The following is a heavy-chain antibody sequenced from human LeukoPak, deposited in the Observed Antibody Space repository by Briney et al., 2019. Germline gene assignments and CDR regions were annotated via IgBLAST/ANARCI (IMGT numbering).Heavy chain of an antibody. D-gene: IGHD6-13*01. CDR2: ISYSGTT. J-gene: IGHJ4*02. CDR3: ARHLRGGSIWFDY. V-gene: IGHV4-39*01. Sequence: SESLSLTCTVSGGSISSGSYYWGRVRPPPGQGLVGIRSISYSGTTYYNLSHKSLVTLSVDTYKTQFSLKLSSVTAADTALYYCARHLRGGSIWFDYWGQGTLVSVSS. CDR1: GGSISSGSYY.